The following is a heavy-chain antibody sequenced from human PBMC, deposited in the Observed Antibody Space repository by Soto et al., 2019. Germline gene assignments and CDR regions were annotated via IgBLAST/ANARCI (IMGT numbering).Heavy chain of an antibody. J-gene: IGHJ4*02. Sequence: QVQLQQWGAGLLKPSETLSLTCAVYGGSFSGYYWSWIRHPPGKGLEWIGEINHSGSTNYNPSLKSRVTISVDTSKRQFSLKLSSVTAADTAVYYCARARYESSGYYYGADYWGQGTLVTVSS. D-gene: IGHD3-22*01. CDR2: INHSGST. CDR1: GGSFSGYY. CDR3: ARARYESSGYYYGADY. V-gene: IGHV4-34*01.